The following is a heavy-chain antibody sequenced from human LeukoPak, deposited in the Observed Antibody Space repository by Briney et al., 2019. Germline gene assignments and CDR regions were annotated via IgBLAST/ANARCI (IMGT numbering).Heavy chain of an antibody. V-gene: IGHV1-2*02. CDR2: INPNSGGT. J-gene: IGHJ4*02. CDR3: ARSPLAAAGRRMFDY. CDR1: GYTFTGYY. Sequence: ASVKVSCKASGYTFTGYYMHWVRQAPGQGLEWMGWINPNSGGTNYAQKFQGRVTMTRDTSISTAYMELSRLRSDDTAVYYCARSPLAAAGRRMFDYWGQGILVTVSS. D-gene: IGHD6-13*01.